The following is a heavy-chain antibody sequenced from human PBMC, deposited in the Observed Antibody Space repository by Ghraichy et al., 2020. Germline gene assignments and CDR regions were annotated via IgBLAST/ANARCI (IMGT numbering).Heavy chain of an antibody. CDR1: GGSISSGSFS. J-gene: IGHJ3*01. D-gene: IGHD4-17*01. CDR3: ARAPYDDDRFYDDGFDV. Sequence: LSLTCAVSGGSISSGSFSWSWIRQPPGKGLEWIGYIYHSGTTYYNPSLKSRVTISLDDSKNQFSLKLSSVTAADTAVYYCARAPYDDDRFYDDGFDVWGQGIMFTVSS. V-gene: IGHV4-30-2*01. CDR2: IYHSGTT.